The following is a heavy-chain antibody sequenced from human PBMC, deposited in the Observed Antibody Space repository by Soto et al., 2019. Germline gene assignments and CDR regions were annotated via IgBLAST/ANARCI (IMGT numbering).Heavy chain of an antibody. CDR2: IYPGDSDT. J-gene: IGHJ3*02. V-gene: IGHV5-51*01. CDR1: GYSFTSYW. Sequence: GESLKISCKGSGYSFTSYWIGWVRQMPGKGLEWMGIIYPGDSDTRYSPSFQGKVPISADTSISTAYLQWSSLKASDTAMYYCARVVTSTSGSYSGDAFDIWGQGTMVTVSS. CDR3: ARVVTSTSGSYSGDAFDI. D-gene: IGHD1-26*01.